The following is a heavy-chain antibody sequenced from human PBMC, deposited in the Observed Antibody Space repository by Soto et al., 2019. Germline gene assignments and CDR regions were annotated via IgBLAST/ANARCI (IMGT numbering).Heavy chain of an antibody. V-gene: IGHV1-18*01. Sequence: QVQLVQSGAEVKKPGASVKVSCKASGYTFTSYGISWVRQAPGQGLEWMGWISAYNGNTNYAQKFQGRVTMTTDTSTSTAYIELRSLRSDDTVVYYCARDSGDGDYVFYFQHWVQGTLVNVSS. CDR2: ISAYNGNT. CDR1: GYTFTSYG. CDR3: ARDSGDGDYVFYFQH. J-gene: IGHJ1*01. D-gene: IGHD4-17*01.